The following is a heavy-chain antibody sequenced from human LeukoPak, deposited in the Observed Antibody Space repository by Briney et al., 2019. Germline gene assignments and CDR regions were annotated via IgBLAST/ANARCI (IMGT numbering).Heavy chain of an antibody. Sequence: GGSLRLSCAASGFTFDDYGMSWVRQAPGKGLEWVSGINWNGGSTGYADSVKGRFTISRDNAKNSLYLQMNSPRAEDTASYYCARVLGCTNGVCPYYYYYYMDVWGKGTTVTVSS. CDR3: ARVLGCTNGVCPYYYYYYMDV. V-gene: IGHV3-20*04. CDR1: GFTFDDYG. CDR2: INWNGGST. J-gene: IGHJ6*03. D-gene: IGHD2-8*01.